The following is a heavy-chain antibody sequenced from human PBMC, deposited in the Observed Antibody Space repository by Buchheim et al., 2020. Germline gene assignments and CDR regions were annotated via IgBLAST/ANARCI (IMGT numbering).Heavy chain of an antibody. D-gene: IGHD1-1*01. Sequence: EVQLLESGGGLVRPGGSLRLSCAASGFIFNNYAMSWVRQAPGKGLEWVSAINDNGGVTFYSDSVKGRFTISRDSSKNTLYLEMNSLGAEDTAVYYCAKDRSTSMVNSFDYWGQGTL. CDR1: GFIFNNYA. V-gene: IGHV3-23*01. CDR3: AKDRSTSMVNSFDY. J-gene: IGHJ4*02. CDR2: INDNGGVT.